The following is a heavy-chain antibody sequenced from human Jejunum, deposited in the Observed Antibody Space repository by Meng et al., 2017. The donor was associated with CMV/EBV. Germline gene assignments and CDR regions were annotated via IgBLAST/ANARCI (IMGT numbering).Heavy chain of an antibody. CDR2: INPSSGGT. J-gene: IGHJ4*02. CDR3: ARDEGGWLTAPDY. D-gene: IGHD5-24*01. CDR1: GYTFTGYY. V-gene: IGHV1-2*06. Sequence: QGQLVQSGAEVKEPGASVKVSCKASGYTFTGYYMHWVRQAPGQGLEWMGRINPSSGGTNYAQKFQGRVTITADKSTSTAYMELSSLRSEDTAVYYCARDEGGWLTAPDYWGQGTLVTVSS.